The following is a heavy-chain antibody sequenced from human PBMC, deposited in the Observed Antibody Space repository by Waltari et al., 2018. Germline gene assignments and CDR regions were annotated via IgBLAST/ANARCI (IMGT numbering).Heavy chain of an antibody. V-gene: IGHV3-48*04. D-gene: IGHD3-22*01. CDR2: ISSSSSTI. Sequence: EVQLVESGGGLVQPGGSLRLSCAASGFTFSSYSMNWVRQAPGKGLEWVSYISSSSSTIYYADSVKGRFTISRDNAKNSLYLQMNSLRAEDTAVYYCARDPSTMIVEPVDYWGQGTLVTVSS. J-gene: IGHJ4*02. CDR1: GFTFSSYS. CDR3: ARDPSTMIVEPVDY.